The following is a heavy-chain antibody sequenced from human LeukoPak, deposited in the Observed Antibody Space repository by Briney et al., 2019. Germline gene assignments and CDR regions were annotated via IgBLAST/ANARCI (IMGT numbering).Heavy chain of an antibody. D-gene: IGHD5-24*01. Sequence: GRSLRLSCAASGFTFSSYGMHWVRQAPGKGLEWVAVIWYDGSNKYYADSVKGRFTISRDNSKNTLYLQMNSLRAKDTAVYYCAREADGYNHFDYWGQGTLVTVSS. CDR3: AREADGYNHFDY. J-gene: IGHJ4*02. V-gene: IGHV3-33*01. CDR1: GFTFSSYG. CDR2: IWYDGSNK.